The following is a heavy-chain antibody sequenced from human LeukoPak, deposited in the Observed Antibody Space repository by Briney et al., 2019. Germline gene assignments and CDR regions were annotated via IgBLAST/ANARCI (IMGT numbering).Heavy chain of an antibody. CDR3: ARDPYSSTWSYGMDV. Sequence: GGSLRLSCAASGFTFSIYWMSWVRQAPGKGLEWVANTKQDGSEEVYVDSLKGRFTISRDNAKNSLFLQMNTLRAEDTAVYYCARDPYSSTWSYGMDVWGQGTTVTVSS. CDR1: GFTFSIYW. D-gene: IGHD6-6*01. V-gene: IGHV3-7*05. J-gene: IGHJ6*02. CDR2: TKQDGSEE.